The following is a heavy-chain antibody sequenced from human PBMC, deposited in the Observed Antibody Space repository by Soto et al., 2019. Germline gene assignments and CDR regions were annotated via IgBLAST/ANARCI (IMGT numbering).Heavy chain of an antibody. D-gene: IGHD2-8*02. CDR3: ARDKITGLFDY. Sequence: SETLSLTCAVYGGSFSGYYWTWIRQPPGTGMEWIGEINHSGSTNYNPSLKSRVTISVDTSKNQFSLKLTSVTAADTAVYYCARDKITGLFDYWGQGTLVTVSS. CDR1: GGSFSGYY. V-gene: IGHV4-34*01. J-gene: IGHJ4*02. CDR2: INHSGST.